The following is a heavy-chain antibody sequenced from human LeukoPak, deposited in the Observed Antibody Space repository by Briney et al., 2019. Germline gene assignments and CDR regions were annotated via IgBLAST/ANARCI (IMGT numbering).Heavy chain of an antibody. D-gene: IGHD3-22*01. J-gene: IGHJ4*02. V-gene: IGHV4-39*01. CDR1: GGSISSSSYY. Sequence: SETLSLTCTVSGGSISSSSYYWGWIRQPPGKGLEWIGSIYYSGSTYYNPSLKSRVTISVDTSKNQFSLKLSSVTAADTAVHYCARTYPDYYDSSGYYVDAEYFDYWGQGTLVTVSS. CDR3: ARTYPDYYDSSGYYVDAEYFDY. CDR2: IYYSGST.